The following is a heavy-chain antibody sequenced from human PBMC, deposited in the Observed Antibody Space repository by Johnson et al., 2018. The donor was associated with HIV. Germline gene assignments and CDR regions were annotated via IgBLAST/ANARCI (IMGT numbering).Heavy chain of an antibody. D-gene: IGHD6-13*01. CDR3: ARPVIAADDAFDI. Sequence: VQLVESGGGLVQPGGSLRLSFAASGFTVSSNYMSWVRQAPGKGLEWVSVIYSGGSTYYADSVKGRFTISRDISKNTLFLQMNSLRAEDTAVYYCARPVIAADDAFDIWGQGTMVTVSS. CDR2: IYSGGST. J-gene: IGHJ3*02. CDR1: GFTVSSNY. V-gene: IGHV3-66*04.